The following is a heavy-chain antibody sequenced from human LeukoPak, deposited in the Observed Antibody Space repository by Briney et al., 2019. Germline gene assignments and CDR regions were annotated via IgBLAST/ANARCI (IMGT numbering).Heavy chain of an antibody. CDR3: ARSPDSVKQLGEYYFDY. Sequence: ASVKDSCKATGYTHTSYGISWVRQAPGQGLEWVGWISAYNGNTNYAQKLQGRVTLTTATSTSTAYMELRSLRSDDTAVYYCARSPDSVKQLGEYYFDYWGQGTLVTVSS. V-gene: IGHV1-18*01. J-gene: IGHJ4*02. D-gene: IGHD6-6*01. CDR1: GYTHTSYG. CDR2: ISAYNGNT.